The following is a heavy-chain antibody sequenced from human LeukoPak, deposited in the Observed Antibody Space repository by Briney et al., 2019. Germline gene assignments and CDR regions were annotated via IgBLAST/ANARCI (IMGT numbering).Heavy chain of an antibody. V-gene: IGHV3-48*03. CDR2: IRSSGSTI. Sequence: GGSLRLSCAASGFTFSSYEMIWVRQAPGKGLEWVSYIRSSGSTIYYADSVKGRFTISRDNAKNSLYLQMNSLRAEDTAVYYCARDFGRWYFDYWGQGTLVTVSS. CDR3: ARDFGRWYFDY. D-gene: IGHD4-23*01. J-gene: IGHJ4*02. CDR1: GFTFSSYE.